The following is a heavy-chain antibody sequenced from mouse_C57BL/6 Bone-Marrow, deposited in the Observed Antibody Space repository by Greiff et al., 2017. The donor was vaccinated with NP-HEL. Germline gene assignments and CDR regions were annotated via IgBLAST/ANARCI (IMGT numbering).Heavy chain of an antibody. J-gene: IGHJ4*01. D-gene: IGHD1-1*01. Sequence: VQLQQSGPELVKPGASVKISCKASGYSFTGYYMNWVKQSPEKSLEWIGEINPSTGGTTYNQKFKAKATLTVDKSSSTAYMQLKSLTSEDSAVYYCARKGSTVVKDYYAMDYWGQGTSVTVSS. V-gene: IGHV1-42*01. CDR1: GYSFTGYY. CDR2: INPSTGGT. CDR3: ARKGSTVVKDYYAMDY.